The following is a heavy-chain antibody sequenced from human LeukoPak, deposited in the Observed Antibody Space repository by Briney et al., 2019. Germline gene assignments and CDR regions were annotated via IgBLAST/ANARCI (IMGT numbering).Heavy chain of an antibody. CDR3: ARTGFVGVTDHV. V-gene: IGHV4-39*01. CDR1: GASISSSTYF. D-gene: IGHD1-26*01. CDR2: IFNSGST. J-gene: IGHJ3*01. Sequence: SETLSLTCTVSGASISSSTYFWGWIRQPPGKGLEWIGSIFNSGSTYYIPSLRSRATTSVDTSKNQFSLKLTSVTAADTAVYYCARTGFVGVTDHVWGRGTVVTVSS.